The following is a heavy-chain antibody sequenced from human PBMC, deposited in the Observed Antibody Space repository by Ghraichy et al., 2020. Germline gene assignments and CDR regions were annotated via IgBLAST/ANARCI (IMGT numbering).Heavy chain of an antibody. CDR1: GYSFSTYW. Sequence: GESLNISCQGSGYSFSTYWIGWVRQMPGKGLEWMGIMFPGDSDTRYSPSFQGHVTISADKSISTAYLQWSSLKASDTAIYYCARSFSSGTYPYFDYWGQGTLVTVSS. J-gene: IGHJ4*02. D-gene: IGHD3-10*01. CDR2: MFPGDSDT. CDR3: ARSFSSGTYPYFDY. V-gene: IGHV5-51*01.